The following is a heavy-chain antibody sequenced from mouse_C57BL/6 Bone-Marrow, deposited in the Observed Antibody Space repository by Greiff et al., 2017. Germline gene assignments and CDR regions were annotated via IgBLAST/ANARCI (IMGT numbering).Heavy chain of an antibody. CDR1: GFNIKDDY. Sequence: EVKVVESGAELVRPGASVKLSCTASGFNIKDDYMHWVKQRPEQGLEWIGWIDPENGDTEYASKFQGKATITADTSSNTACLQLSSLTCEDTAVYDGTGSIYYCLYFDVWGTGTTVTVSS. D-gene: IGHD1-1*01. CDR2: IDPENGDT. V-gene: IGHV14-4*01. CDR3: TGSIYYCLYFDV. J-gene: IGHJ1*03.